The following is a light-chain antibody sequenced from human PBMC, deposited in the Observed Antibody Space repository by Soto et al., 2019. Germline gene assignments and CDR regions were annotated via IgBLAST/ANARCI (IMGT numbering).Light chain of an antibody. CDR2: DAS. Sequence: DIQMTQSPSTLSASVGDRVTITCRASQSISFWLAWYQQKPGKAPKLLIYDASSLESGVPSRFSGGGSGTEFTLTISSLQPEDFATYYCQQYKSYSPLTFGGGTKVEIK. CDR3: QQYKSYSPLT. V-gene: IGKV1-5*01. CDR1: QSISFW. J-gene: IGKJ4*01.